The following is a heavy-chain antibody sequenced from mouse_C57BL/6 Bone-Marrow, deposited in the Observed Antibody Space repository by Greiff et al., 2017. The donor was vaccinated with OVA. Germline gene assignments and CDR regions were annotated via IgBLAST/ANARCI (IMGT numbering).Heavy chain of an antibody. D-gene: IGHD2-4*01. Sequence: DVKLQESGPGLAKPSQSLSLTCSVTGYSITSGYYWNWIRQFPGNKLEWMGYISYDGSNNYNPSLKNRISITRDTSKNQFFLKLNSVTTEDTATYYYARVDDYDVDYWGQGTTLTVSS. V-gene: IGHV3-6*01. CDR2: ISYDGSN. J-gene: IGHJ2*01. CDR3: ARVDDYDVDY. CDR1: GYSITSGYY.